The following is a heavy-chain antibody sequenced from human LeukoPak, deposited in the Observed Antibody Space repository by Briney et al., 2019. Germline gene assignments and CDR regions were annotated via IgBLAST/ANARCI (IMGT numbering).Heavy chain of an antibody. Sequence: GGSLRLSCAASGFTFSSYSMNWVRQAPGKGLEWVSSISSSSSYIYYADSVKGRFTISRDNAKNSLYLQMNSLRAEDTAVYYCARPDTVTTVSYGMDVWGQGTTVTVSS. J-gene: IGHJ6*02. CDR2: ISSSSSYI. D-gene: IGHD4-17*01. CDR3: ARPDTVTTVSYGMDV. V-gene: IGHV3-21*01. CDR1: GFTFSSYS.